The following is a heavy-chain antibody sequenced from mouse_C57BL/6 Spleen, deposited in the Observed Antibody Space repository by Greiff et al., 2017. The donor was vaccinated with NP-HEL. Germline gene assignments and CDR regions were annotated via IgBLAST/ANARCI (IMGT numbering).Heavy chain of an antibody. J-gene: IGHJ1*03. Sequence: VKLQESGPELVKPGASVKISCKASGYSFTSYYIHWVKQRPGQGLEWIGWLYPGSGNTKYNEKFKGKATLTADTSSSTAYMQLSSLTSEDSAVYYCARAAKTGTSWYFDVWGTGTTVTVSS. CDR3: ARAAKTGTSWYFDV. V-gene: IGHV1-66*01. D-gene: IGHD4-1*01. CDR2: LYPGSGNT. CDR1: GYSFTSYY.